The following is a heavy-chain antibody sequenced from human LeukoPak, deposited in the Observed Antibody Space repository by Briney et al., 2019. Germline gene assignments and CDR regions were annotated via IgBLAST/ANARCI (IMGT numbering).Heavy chain of an antibody. Sequence: SETLSLTCTVSGASVSNYYWSWIRQPPGKGLEWIGYFSYSGSTNYNPSLKSRVTVSIDTSKSQFSLKLKSVTAADTAVYFCARDPDLWGQGTLVTVSS. CDR1: GASVSNYY. CDR3: ARDPDL. J-gene: IGHJ4*02. V-gene: IGHV4-59*02. CDR2: FSYSGST.